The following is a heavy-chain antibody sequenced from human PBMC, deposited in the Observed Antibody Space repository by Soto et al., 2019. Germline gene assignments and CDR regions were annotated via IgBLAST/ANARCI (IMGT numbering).Heavy chain of an antibody. J-gene: IGHJ4*02. D-gene: IGHD6-6*01. CDR1: GFTFSRHA. V-gene: IGHV3-23*01. CDR3: AKRSSSSTFDY. Sequence: GGSLRLSCTSSGFTFSRHAMTLVRQAPGKGLEWVSGLSDSGGSIYYADSVKGRFTISRDNSMNTLYLQMSTLRAEDTAVYYCAKRSSSSTFDYWGQGTLVTVSS. CDR2: LSDSGGSI.